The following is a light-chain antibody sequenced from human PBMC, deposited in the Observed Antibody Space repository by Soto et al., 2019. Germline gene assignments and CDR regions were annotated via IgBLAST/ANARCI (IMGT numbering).Light chain of an antibody. CDR1: QSISSW. CDR3: HKYNSYFP. CDR2: KAS. V-gene: IGKV1-5*03. J-gene: IGKJ3*01. Sequence: DIQMTQSPSTLSASVGDRVTITCRASQSISSWLAWYQQKPGKAPKLLIYKASSLESGVPSRFSGGVSGTEFPLTISSLQPDDFATFYDHKYNSYFPFGPGTKVDIK.